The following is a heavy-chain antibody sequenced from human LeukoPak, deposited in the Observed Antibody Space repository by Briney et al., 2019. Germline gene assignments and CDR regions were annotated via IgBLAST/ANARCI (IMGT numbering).Heavy chain of an antibody. CDR2: ISDSGDIT. D-gene: IGHD6-13*01. CDR1: RFTFGSYA. CDR3: AKGSSSSWFRAPFDI. Sequence: GGSLRLSCAASRFTFGSYAMSWVRQAPGKGLEWVSGISDSGDITYDADSVKGRFTISRDNSKNTLYLQMNSLRAEDTALYYCAKGSSSSWFRAPFDIWGQGTMVTVSS. J-gene: IGHJ3*02. V-gene: IGHV3-23*01.